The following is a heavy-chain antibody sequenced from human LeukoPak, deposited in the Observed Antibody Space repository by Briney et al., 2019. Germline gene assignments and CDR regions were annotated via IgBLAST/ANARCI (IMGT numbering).Heavy chain of an antibody. CDR3: ARDSTIALTIVATPGYYFDY. CDR1: GFTFSSYA. V-gene: IGHV3-30*04. Sequence: GGSLRLSCAASGFTFSSYAMHWVRQAPGKGLEWVAVISYDGSNKYYADSAKGRFTISRDNSKNPLYLQMNSLRAEDTAVYYCARDSTIALTIVATPGYYFDYWGQGTLVTVSS. J-gene: IGHJ4*02. CDR2: ISYDGSNK. D-gene: IGHD5-12*01.